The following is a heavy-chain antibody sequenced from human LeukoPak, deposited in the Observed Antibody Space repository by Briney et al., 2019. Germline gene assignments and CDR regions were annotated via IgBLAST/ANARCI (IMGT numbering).Heavy chain of an antibody. CDR2: INPNSGGT. V-gene: IGHV1-2*02. CDR3: ARDRYCSGGTCYFTDDY. Sequence: GASVKVSCKASGYTFTGYYMHRVRQAPGQGLEWMGWINPNSGGTYSAQKFQGRVTMTRDTSISTAYMELSRLRSDDTAVYYCARDRYCSGGTCYFTDDYWGQGTLVTASS. D-gene: IGHD2-15*01. J-gene: IGHJ4*02. CDR1: GYTFTGYY.